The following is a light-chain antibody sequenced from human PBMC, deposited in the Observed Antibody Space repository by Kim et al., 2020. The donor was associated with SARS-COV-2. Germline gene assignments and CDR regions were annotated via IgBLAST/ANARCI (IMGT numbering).Light chain of an antibody. CDR2: QYT. CDR3: QAWDNSAAV. CDR1: KLGTKY. J-gene: IGLJ3*02. V-gene: IGLV3-1*01. Sequence: VSPRQTASITCSGDKLGTKYISWYQQKPGQSPVMVMYQYTKRPSGIPERFSGSRSGNTATLTISETQPMDEADYYCQAWDNSAAVLGGGTKLTVL.